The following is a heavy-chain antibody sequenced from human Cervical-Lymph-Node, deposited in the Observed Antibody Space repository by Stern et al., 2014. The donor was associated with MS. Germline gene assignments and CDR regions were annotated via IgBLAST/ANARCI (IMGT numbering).Heavy chain of an antibody. D-gene: IGHD3-3*01. CDR1: GYTFTSYG. CDR2: ISAYNGNT. V-gene: IGHV1-18*01. J-gene: IGHJ5*02. Sequence: QVQLVQSGAEVKKPGASVKVSCKASGYTFTSYGISWVRQAPGQGLEWMGWISAYNGNTNYAQKLQGRVTMTTDTSTSKAYMELRSLRSDDTAVYYCARVVTIFGVVITRWFDPWGQGTLVTVSS. CDR3: ARVVTIFGVVITRWFDP.